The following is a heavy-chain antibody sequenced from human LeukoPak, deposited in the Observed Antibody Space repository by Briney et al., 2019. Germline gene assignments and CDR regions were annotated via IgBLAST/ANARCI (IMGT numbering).Heavy chain of an antibody. D-gene: IGHD3-22*01. CDR3: ARLPNYYDSTGYDY. J-gene: IGHJ4*02. CDR1: GGSISSYY. V-gene: IGHV4-59*08. CDR2: IYYSGST. Sequence: SETLSLTCTVPGGSISSYYWSWIRQPPGKGLEWIAYIYYSGSTNYNPSLRSRVTISVDTSKNQFSLNLSSVTAADTAVYYCARLPNYYDSTGYDYWGQGTLVTVSS.